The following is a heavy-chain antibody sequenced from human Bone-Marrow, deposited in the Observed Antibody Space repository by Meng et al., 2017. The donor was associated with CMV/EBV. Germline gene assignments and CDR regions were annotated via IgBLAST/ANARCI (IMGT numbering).Heavy chain of an antibody. J-gene: IGHJ4*02. CDR3: ATSFIAAAGRTNDY. CDR2: IKQDGSEK. CDR1: GFTFSSYW. D-gene: IGHD6-13*01. V-gene: IGHV3-7*01. Sequence: GESLKISCAASGFTFSSYWMSWVRQAPGKGLEWVANIKQDGSEKYYVDSVKGRFTISRDNSKNTLYLQMNSLRAEDTAVYYCATSFIAAAGRTNDYWGQGTLVTVSS.